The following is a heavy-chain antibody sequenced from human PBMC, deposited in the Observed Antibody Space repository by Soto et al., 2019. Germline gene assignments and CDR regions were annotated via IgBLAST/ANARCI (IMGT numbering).Heavy chain of an antibody. CDR2: IYYSGST. V-gene: IGHV4-39*01. D-gene: IGHD1-20*01. CDR1: GGSISSSSYY. J-gene: IGHJ4*02. CDR3: ARPTYNSGSPFDY. Sequence: SETLSLTCTVSGGSISSSSYYWGWIRQPPGKGLEWIGIIYYSGSTYYNPSLKSRVTISVDTSKNQFSLKLSSVTAADTAVYYCARPTYNSGSPFDYWGQGTLVTVSS.